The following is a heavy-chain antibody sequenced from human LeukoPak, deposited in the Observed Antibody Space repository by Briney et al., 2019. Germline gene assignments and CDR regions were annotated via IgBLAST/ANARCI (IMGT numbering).Heavy chain of an antibody. V-gene: IGHV4-4*02. J-gene: IGHJ4*02. CDR3: AALGDTAILPGAY. CDR1: GGSISSSNW. CDR2: IYHSGST. D-gene: IGHD5-18*01. Sequence: SETLSLTCAVSGGSISSSNWWSWVRQPPGKGLEWIGEIYHSGSTNYNPSLKSRATISVDKSKNQFSLKLSSVTAADTAVYYCAALGDTAILPGAYWGQGTLVTVSS.